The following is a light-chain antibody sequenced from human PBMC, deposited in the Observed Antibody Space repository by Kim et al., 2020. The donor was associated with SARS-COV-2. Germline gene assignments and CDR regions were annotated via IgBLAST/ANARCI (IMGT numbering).Light chain of an antibody. J-gene: IGLJ1*01. CDR2: QDS. CDR1: KLGDKY. CDR3: QAWDSSAYV. Sequence: ELTQPPSVSVSPGQTASITCSGDKLGDKYACWYQQKPGQSPVLVIYQDSKRPSGIPERFSGSNSGNTATLTISGTQAMDEADYYCQAWDSSAYVFGTGTKVTVL. V-gene: IGLV3-1*01.